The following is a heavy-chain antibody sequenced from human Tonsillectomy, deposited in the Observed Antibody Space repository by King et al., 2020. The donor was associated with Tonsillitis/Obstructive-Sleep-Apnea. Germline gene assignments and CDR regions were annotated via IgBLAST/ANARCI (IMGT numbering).Heavy chain of an antibody. V-gene: IGHV4-34*01. D-gene: IGHD2-2*01. Sequence: VQLPQWGAGLLKPSETLSLTCAVYGGSFSGYYWSWIRQPPGKGLEWIGEINHSGSTNHNPSLKSRVTISVDTSKNQFSLKLSSVTAADTAVYYCACHIVVVPAAIGWFDPWGQGTLVTVSS. J-gene: IGHJ5*02. CDR1: GGSFSGYY. CDR3: ACHIVVVPAAIGWFDP. CDR2: INHSGST.